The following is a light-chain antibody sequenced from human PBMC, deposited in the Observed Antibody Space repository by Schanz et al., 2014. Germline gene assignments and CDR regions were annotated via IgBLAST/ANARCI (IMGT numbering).Light chain of an antibody. J-gene: IGKJ1*01. Sequence: EIVMTQSPATLSVSPGERATLSCRASQSVSSNLAWYQQKPGQAPRLLIHGASSRATGIPDRFSGSGSGTDFTLTINRLEPEDFAVYYCQQYNNWPPWTFGQGTKVEIK. CDR2: GAS. CDR3: QQYNNWPPWT. V-gene: IGKV3D-15*01. CDR1: QSVSSN.